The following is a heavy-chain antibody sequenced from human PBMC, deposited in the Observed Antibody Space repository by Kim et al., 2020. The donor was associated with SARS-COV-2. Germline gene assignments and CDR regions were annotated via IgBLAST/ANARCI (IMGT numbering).Heavy chain of an antibody. V-gene: IGHV3-33*01. CDR3: ARGSGYYPISAFDI. CDR1: GFTFSSYG. D-gene: IGHD3-22*01. Sequence: GGSLRLSCAASGFTFSSYGMHWVRQAPGKGLEWVAVIWYDGSNKYYADSVKGRFTISRDNSKNTLYLQMNSLRAEDTAVYYCARGSGYYPISAFDIWGQGTMVTVSS. CDR2: IWYDGSNK. J-gene: IGHJ3*02.